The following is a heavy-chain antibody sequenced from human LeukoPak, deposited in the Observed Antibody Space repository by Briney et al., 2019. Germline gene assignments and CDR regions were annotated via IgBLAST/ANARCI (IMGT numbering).Heavy chain of an antibody. CDR1: GYTLSELS. J-gene: IGHJ4*02. CDR3: ATELRSGYFDY. V-gene: IGHV1-24*01. D-gene: IGHD3-22*01. Sequence: ASVKVSRKVSGYTLSELSMHWVRQAPGKGLEWMGGFDPEDDERVYAQKFQGRVTMTEDTSTDTAYMELSSLRSEDTAIYYCATELRSGYFDYWGQGTLVTVSS. CDR2: FDPEDDER.